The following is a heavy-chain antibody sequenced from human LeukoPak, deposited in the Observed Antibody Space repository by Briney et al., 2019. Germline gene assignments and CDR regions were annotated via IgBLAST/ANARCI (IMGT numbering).Heavy chain of an antibody. D-gene: IGHD6-19*01. CDR2: IKQDGSEK. CDR3: ASGGYSSGWYYFDY. CDR1: RFTFSSYW. V-gene: IGHV3-7*01. Sequence: PGRSLRPSCAASRFTFSSYWMSWVRQAPGKGLEWVANIKQDGSEKYYVDSVKGRFTISRGNAKNSLYLQMNSLRAEDTAVYYCASGGYSSGWYYFDYWGQGTLVTVSS. J-gene: IGHJ4*02.